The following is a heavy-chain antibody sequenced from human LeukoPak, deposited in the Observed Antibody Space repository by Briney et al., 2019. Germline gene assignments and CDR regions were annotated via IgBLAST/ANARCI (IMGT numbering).Heavy chain of an antibody. CDR3: ARVARGYTDFDY. V-gene: IGHV3-74*01. CDR2: INSDGSST. J-gene: IGHJ4*02. D-gene: IGHD5-18*01. Sequence: PGGSLRLSCTASGFTFSSYWMHWVRQAPGKGLVWVSRINSDGSSTSYADSVKGRFTISRDNAKNTLYLQMNSLRAEDTAVYYCARVARGYTDFDYWGQGTLVTVSS. CDR1: GFTFSSYW.